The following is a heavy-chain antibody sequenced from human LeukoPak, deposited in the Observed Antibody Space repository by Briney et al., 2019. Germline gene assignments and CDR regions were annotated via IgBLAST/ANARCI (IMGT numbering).Heavy chain of an antibody. Sequence: GGSRSLSCAASGLTFSSYGMSWFRKAPGKGRDGVANIKQDGSEKYYVDSVKGRFTISRDNAKNSLYLQMNSLRAEDTAVYYCAREKTTVTTPWFDPWGQGTPVTVSS. CDR3: AREKTTVTTPWFDP. CDR2: IKQDGSEK. J-gene: IGHJ5*02. CDR1: GLTFSSYG. V-gene: IGHV3-7*01. D-gene: IGHD4-17*01.